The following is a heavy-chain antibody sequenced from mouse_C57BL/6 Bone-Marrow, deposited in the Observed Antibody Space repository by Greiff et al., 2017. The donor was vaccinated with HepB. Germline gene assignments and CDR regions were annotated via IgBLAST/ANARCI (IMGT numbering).Heavy chain of an antibody. CDR3: AKKGLRPRYWYFDV. D-gene: IGHD2-2*01. J-gene: IGHJ1*03. CDR1: GFSLTSYG. V-gene: IGHV2-5*01. Sequence: VKLMESGPGLVQPSQSLSITCTVSGFSLTSYGVHWVRQSPGKGLEWLGVIWRGGSTDYNAAFMSRLSITKDNSKSQVFFKMNSLQADDTAIYYCAKKGLRPRYWYFDVWGTGTTVTVSS. CDR2: IWRGGST.